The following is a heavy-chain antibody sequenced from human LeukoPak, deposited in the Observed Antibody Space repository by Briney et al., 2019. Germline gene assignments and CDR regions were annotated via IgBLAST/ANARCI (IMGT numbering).Heavy chain of an antibody. CDR2: IIPIFGTA. CDR3: ARDGRYDILTGYYLDAFDI. Sequence: SVKFSCKASGGTFSSYAISWVRQAPGQGLEWMGGIIPIFGTANYAQKFQGRVTITADESTSTAYMELSSLRSEDTAVYYCARDGRYDILTGYYLDAFDIWGQGTMVTVSS. CDR1: GGTFSSYA. D-gene: IGHD3-9*01. V-gene: IGHV1-69*13. J-gene: IGHJ3*02.